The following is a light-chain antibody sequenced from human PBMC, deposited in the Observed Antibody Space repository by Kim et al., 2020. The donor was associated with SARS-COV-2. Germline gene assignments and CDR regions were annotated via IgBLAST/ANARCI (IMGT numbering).Light chain of an antibody. CDR2: KAS. Sequence: DIQMTQSPSTLSASVGDRVTITCRASQSISSWLAWYQQKPGKAPKVLIYKASNLESGVPSRFSGSGSGTEFTLTISSLQPDDFATYYCQQYNSYPYTFGPGTKLEI. V-gene: IGKV1-5*03. J-gene: IGKJ2*01. CDR3: QQYNSYPYT. CDR1: QSISSW.